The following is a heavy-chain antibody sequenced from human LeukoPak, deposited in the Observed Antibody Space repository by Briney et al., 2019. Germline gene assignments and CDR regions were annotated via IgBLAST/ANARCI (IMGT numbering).Heavy chain of an antibody. CDR1: GYSISSGYY. Sequence: SETLSLTCTVSGYSISSGYYWGWIRQPPGKGLEWIGSIYHSGSTYYNPSLKSRVTISVDTSKNQFSLKLSSVTAADTAVYYCARSRGTVDTATRWFDPWGQEPWSPSPQ. V-gene: IGHV4-38-2*02. CDR3: ARSRGTVDTATRWFDP. D-gene: IGHD5-18*01. CDR2: IYHSGST. J-gene: IGHJ5*02.